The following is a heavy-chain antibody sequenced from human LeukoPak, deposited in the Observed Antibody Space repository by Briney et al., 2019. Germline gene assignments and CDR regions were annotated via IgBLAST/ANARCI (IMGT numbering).Heavy chain of an antibody. CDR2: ISSSSSYI. J-gene: IGHJ4*02. V-gene: IGHV3-21*01. Sequence: GESLKISCAASGFTFSSYSMNWVRQAPGKGLEWVSSISSSSSYIYYADSVKGRFTISRDNAKNSLYLQMNSLRAEDTAVYYCARTALLGLSNFDYWGQGTLVTVSS. CDR3: ARTALLGLSNFDY. D-gene: IGHD3-16*01. CDR1: GFTFSSYS.